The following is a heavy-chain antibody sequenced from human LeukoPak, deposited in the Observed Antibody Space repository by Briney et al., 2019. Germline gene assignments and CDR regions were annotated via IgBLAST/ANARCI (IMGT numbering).Heavy chain of an antibody. D-gene: IGHD3-10*01. J-gene: IGHJ4*02. CDR2: TYYRLKWYT. V-gene: IGHV6-1*01. CDR3: ARLISAYYFDY. CDR1: GDSVSSNSAA. Sequence: SQTLSLTCAISGDSVSSNSAAWSWIRQSPLRGLEWLGRTYYRLKWYTHYAVSVKSRITINPDTSKNQFSLKLSSVTAADTAVYYCARLISAYYFDYRGQGTLVTVSS.